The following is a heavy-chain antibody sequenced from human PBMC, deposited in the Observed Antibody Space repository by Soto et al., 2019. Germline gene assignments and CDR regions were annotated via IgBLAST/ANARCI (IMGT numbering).Heavy chain of an antibody. D-gene: IGHD1-26*01. Sequence: QVQLVESGGGAVQPGESLRLSCVASGFDFTYYAMHWVRQAPGKGLESVAVMSSDGSKIHHTDSVKGRFTISRENSKNTLDLQMNTLRKEDTAVYSCAKDEGVGGTLGLFDYWGQGTLVSVSS. CDR3: AKDEGVGGTLGLFDY. V-gene: IGHV3-30*18. J-gene: IGHJ4*02. CDR1: GFDFTYYA. CDR2: MSSDGSKI.